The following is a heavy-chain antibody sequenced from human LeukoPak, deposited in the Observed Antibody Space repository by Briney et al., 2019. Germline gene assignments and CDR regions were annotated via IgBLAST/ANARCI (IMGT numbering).Heavy chain of an antibody. CDR1: GGSISSSSYY. D-gene: IGHD4-17*01. Sequence: PSETLSLTRTVSGGSISSSSYYWGWIRQPPGKGLEWIGSIYYSGSTYYNPSLKSRVTISVDTSKNQFSLKLSSVTAADTAVYYCAREVDGDYADYYYYYMDVWGKGTTVTVSS. J-gene: IGHJ6*03. CDR3: AREVDGDYADYYYYYMDV. V-gene: IGHV4-39*07. CDR2: IYYSGST.